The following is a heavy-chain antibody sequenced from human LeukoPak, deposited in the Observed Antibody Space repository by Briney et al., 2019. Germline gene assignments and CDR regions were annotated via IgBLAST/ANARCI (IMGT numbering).Heavy chain of an antibody. J-gene: IGHJ6*03. Sequence: GESLRLSSSASGFTFSSYSMIWVRQAPGQGLEWVSSISSSSSYIYYADSVKGRFTISRDNAKNSLYLQMNSLRAEDTAVYYCASGREWLLRSNYYMDVWGKGTTVTISS. D-gene: IGHD5-12*01. CDR1: GFTFSSYS. CDR2: ISSSSSYI. V-gene: IGHV3-21*01. CDR3: ASGREWLLRSNYYMDV.